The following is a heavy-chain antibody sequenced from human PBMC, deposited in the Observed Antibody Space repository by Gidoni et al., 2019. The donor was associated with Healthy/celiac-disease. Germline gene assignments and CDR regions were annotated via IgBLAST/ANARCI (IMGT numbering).Heavy chain of an antibody. CDR3: ASERIQLGGYNWFDP. CDR1: GGSISSYY. Sequence: QVQLQESGPGLVKPSETLSLTCTVSGGSISSYYWSWIRQPPGKGLEWIGYIYYSGSTNYKPSLKRRVTISVDTSKNQFSLKLSSVTAADTAVYYCASERIQLGGYNWFDPWGQGTLVTVSS. CDR2: IYYSGST. D-gene: IGHD5-18*01. V-gene: IGHV4-59*01. J-gene: IGHJ5*02.